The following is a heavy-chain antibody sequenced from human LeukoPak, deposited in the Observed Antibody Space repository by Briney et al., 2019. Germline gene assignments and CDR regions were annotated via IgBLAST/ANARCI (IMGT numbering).Heavy chain of an antibody. Sequence: GGSLRLSCAASGFTFSSYGMPWVRQAPGKGLEWVAVISYDGSNKYHADSVKGRFTISRDNSKNTLYLQMNSLRAEDTAVYYCAKESYSGSYFYYWGQGTLVTVSS. CDR3: AKESYSGSYFYY. D-gene: IGHD1-26*01. J-gene: IGHJ4*02. CDR1: GFTFSSYG. V-gene: IGHV3-30*18. CDR2: ISYDGSNK.